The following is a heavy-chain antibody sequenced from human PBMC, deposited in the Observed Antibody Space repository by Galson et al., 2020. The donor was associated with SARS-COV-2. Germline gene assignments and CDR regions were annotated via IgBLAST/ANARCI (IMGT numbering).Heavy chain of an antibody. CDR2: IYYSGTT. J-gene: IGHJ2*01. CDR1: GGSISTTSYF. CDR3: ARRGGTVTTQHFYL. V-gene: IGHV4-39*01. Sequence: SETLSLTCTVSGGSISTTSYFWGWIRQPPGKGLEWIGTIYYSGTTYYNPSLRSRVTISVDTSTNQFSLELNSVTAADTAVYYCARRGGTVTTQHFYLLGRGTLVTVSS. D-gene: IGHD4-17*01.